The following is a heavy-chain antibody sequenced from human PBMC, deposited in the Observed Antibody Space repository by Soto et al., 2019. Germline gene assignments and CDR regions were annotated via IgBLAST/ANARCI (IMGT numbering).Heavy chain of an antibody. Sequence: QVQLVESGGGLVKPGESLRLFCAGSGFTFSDYYMSWIRQAPGKGLEWLSYSSNSGTYTRYADSVKGRFSISRDNAKTSLYLQINSLRREATGIHYCARSGVNYNVLDSSGQGTPVTVSS. J-gene: IGHJ4*02. CDR2: SSNSGTYT. D-gene: IGHD3-10*02. CDR1: GFTFSDYY. CDR3: ARSGVNYNVLDS. V-gene: IGHV3-11*06.